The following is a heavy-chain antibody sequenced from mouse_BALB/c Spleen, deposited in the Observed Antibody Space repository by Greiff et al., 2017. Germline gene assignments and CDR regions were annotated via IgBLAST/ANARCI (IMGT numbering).Heavy chain of an antibody. J-gene: IGHJ1*01. CDR3: ARDAGGSSYRRYFDV. V-gene: IGHV7-1*02. CDR1: GFTFSDFY. CDR2: SRNKANDYTT. D-gene: IGHD1-1*01. Sequence: EVKVVESGGGLVQPGGSLRLSCATSGFTFSDFYMEWVRQPPGKRLEWIAASRNKANDYTTEYSASVKGRFIVSRDTSQSILYLQMNALRAEDTAIYYCARDAGGSSYRRYFDVWGAGTTVTVSS.